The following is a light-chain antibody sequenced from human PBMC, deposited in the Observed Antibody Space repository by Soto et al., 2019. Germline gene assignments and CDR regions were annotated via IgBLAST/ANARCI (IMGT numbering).Light chain of an antibody. V-gene: IGLV3-1*01. Sequence: SYELTQPPSVSVSPGQTASITCSGDKLGDKYACWYQQKPGQSPVLVIYQDSKRPSGIPERFSGSNSGNTATLTLSGTQAMDEADYYCQAWDSSVVFGGGTQLTVL. CDR2: QDS. J-gene: IGLJ2*01. CDR3: QAWDSSVV. CDR1: KLGDKY.